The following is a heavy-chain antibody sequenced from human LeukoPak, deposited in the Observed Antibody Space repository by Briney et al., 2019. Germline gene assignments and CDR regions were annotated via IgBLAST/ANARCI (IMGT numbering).Heavy chain of an antibody. CDR2: ISGSGGST. CDR3: AKIRLEESATGY. CDR1: GFDISYNY. Sequence: PGGSLRLFCVASGFDISYNYVGWVRQAPGKGLEWVSAISGSGGSTYYADSVKGRFTISRDNSKNTMYLQMSSLRAEDTAVYYCAKIRLEESATGYWGQGTLVTVSS. J-gene: IGHJ4*02. V-gene: IGHV3-23*01. D-gene: IGHD2-15*01.